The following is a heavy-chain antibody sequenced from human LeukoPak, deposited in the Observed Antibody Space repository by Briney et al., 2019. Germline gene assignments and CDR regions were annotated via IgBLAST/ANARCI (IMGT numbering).Heavy chain of an antibody. Sequence: PGRSLRLSCAASGFTFSSYGMHWVPQAPGKGLEWVAVIWYDGSNKYYADSVKGRFTISRDNSKNTLYLQMNSLRAEDTAVYYCARETWIKAFDIWGQGTMVTVSS. CDR2: IWYDGSNK. D-gene: IGHD5-12*01. CDR3: ARETWIKAFDI. CDR1: GFTFSSYG. J-gene: IGHJ3*02. V-gene: IGHV3-33*01.